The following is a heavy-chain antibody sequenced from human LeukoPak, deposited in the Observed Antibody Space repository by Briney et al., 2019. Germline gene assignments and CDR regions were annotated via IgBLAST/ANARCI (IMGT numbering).Heavy chain of an antibody. V-gene: IGHV6-1*01. Sequence: SQTLSLTCAISGDSISSNSAAWNWIRQSPSRGLEWLGRTYYRSKWYDDYAASVRGRMIINPDTSKNEFSLHLNSVTPEDSAVYYCARGGRGITVALFHFWGQGNLVTVSS. CDR3: ARGGRGITVALFHF. D-gene: IGHD6-19*01. J-gene: IGHJ4*02. CDR2: TYYRSKWYD. CDR1: GDSISSNSAA.